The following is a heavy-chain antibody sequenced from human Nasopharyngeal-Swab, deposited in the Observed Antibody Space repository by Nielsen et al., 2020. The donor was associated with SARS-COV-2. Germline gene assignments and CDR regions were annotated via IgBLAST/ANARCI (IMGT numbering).Heavy chain of an antibody. CDR3: ARHTTTFFGVVIIPGFDY. D-gene: IGHD3-3*01. V-gene: IGHV4-39*01. CDR2: IYYRGIT. Sequence: RQDPGKGLEWVGGIYYRGITYYKPSLKSRVTISVDTSKNQFSLKLSSVTAADTAVYYCARHTTTFFGVVIIPGFDYWGQGTLVTVSS. J-gene: IGHJ4*02.